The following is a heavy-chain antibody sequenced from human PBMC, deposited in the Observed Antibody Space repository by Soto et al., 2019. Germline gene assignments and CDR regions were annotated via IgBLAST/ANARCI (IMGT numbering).Heavy chain of an antibody. V-gene: IGHV1-69*01. CDR3: ASHYDFWSGSRPGYYYYGMDV. Sequence: SVKVSCKASGYTFTSYDINWVRQATGQGLEWMGGIIPIFGTANYAQKFQGRVTITADESTSTAYMELSSLRSEDTAVYYCASHYDFWSGSRPGYYYYGMDVWGQGTTVTVSS. D-gene: IGHD3-3*01. CDR1: GYTFTSYD. J-gene: IGHJ6*02. CDR2: IIPIFGTA.